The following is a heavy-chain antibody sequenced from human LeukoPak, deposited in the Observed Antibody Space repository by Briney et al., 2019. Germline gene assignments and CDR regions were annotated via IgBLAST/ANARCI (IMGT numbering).Heavy chain of an antibody. CDR2: ISAYNGNT. CDR1: GYTFTSYG. CDR3: ARLGNYYDSSGNNWFDP. J-gene: IGHJ5*02. V-gene: IGHV1-18*01. Sequence: AASVKVSCTASGYTFTSYGISWVRQAPGQGLEWMGWISAYNGNTNYAQKLQGRVTMTTDTSTSTAYMELRSLRSDDTAVYYCARLGNYYDSSGNNWFDPWGQGTLVTVSS. D-gene: IGHD3-22*01.